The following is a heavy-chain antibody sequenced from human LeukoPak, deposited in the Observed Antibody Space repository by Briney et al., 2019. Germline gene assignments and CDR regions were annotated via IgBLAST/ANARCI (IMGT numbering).Heavy chain of an antibody. J-gene: IGHJ4*02. Sequence: PGGSLRLSCAASGFTFSSYSMNWVRQAPGKGLEWVSSISSSSSYIYYADSVKGRFTISGDNAKNSLYLQMNSLRAEDTAVYYCARPSNYGGNSAFDYWGQGTLVTVSS. CDR3: ARPSNYGGNSAFDY. CDR1: GFTFSSYS. CDR2: ISSSSSYI. D-gene: IGHD4-23*01. V-gene: IGHV3-21*01.